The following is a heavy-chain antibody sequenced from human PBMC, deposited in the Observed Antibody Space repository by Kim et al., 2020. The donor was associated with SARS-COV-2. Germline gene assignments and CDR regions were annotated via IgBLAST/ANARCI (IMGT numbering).Heavy chain of an antibody. V-gene: IGHV4-34*01. J-gene: IGHJ4*02. CDR3: ARRRRITMIVVPDFDY. D-gene: IGHD3-22*01. Sequence: SLKSRVTISVDTDKNQFSLKLSAGTAADTAVYYCARRRRITMIVVPDFDYWGQGTLVTVSS.